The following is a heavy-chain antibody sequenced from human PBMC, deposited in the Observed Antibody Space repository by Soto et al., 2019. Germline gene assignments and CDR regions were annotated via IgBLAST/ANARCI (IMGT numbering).Heavy chain of an antibody. CDR3: AREDDSSGANWFDP. D-gene: IGHD3-22*01. CDR2: IYYSGST. Sequence: PSETLSLTCTVSGGSISSGGYYWSWIRQHPGKGLEWIGYIYYSGSTYYSPSLKSRVTISVDTSKNQFSLKLSSVTAADTAVYYCAREDDSSGANWFDPWGQGTLVTVSS. CDR1: GGSISSGGYY. J-gene: IGHJ5*02. V-gene: IGHV4-31*03.